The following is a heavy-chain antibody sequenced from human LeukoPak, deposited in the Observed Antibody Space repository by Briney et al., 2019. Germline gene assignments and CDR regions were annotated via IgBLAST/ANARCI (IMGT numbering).Heavy chain of an antibody. CDR3: ARDQVDVSQYQLLPYNWFDP. CDR2: ISGDSIYI. J-gene: IGHJ5*02. Sequence: PGGSLRLSCAAAGSTFSSYSMNWVRQAPGRGLEWVSSISGDSIYIYYADSVKGRFTISRDNAKNSLYLQMNSLRAEDTAVYYCARDQVDVSQYQLLPYNWFDPWGQGTLVTVSS. D-gene: IGHD2-2*01. V-gene: IGHV3-21*01. CDR1: GSTFSSYS.